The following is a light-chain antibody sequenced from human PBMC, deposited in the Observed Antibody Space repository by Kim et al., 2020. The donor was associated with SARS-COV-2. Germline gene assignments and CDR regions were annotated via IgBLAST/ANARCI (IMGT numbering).Light chain of an antibody. CDR2: EFS. J-gene: IGLJ1*01. CDR1: SSDVGGYHY. V-gene: IGLV2-8*01. Sequence: GQSVTISCTGPSSDVGGYHYVSWYQQHPGKAPQLMLYEFSKRPSGVPDRFSGPKSGYTASLTVSGLQAEDAADYYCSSYAGSNTHVFGTGTKVTVL. CDR3: SSYAGSNTHV.